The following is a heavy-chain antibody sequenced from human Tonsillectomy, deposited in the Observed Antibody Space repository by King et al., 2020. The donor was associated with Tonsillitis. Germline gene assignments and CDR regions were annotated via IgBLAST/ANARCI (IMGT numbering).Heavy chain of an antibody. V-gene: IGHV1-69*06. Sequence: QLVQSGAEVKKPGSSVKVSCKASGGTFSSYAISWVRQAPGQGLEWMGGIIPIFVTANYAQKFQGRVTITADKSTSTAYMELSSLGSEDTAVYYCARVAAAATWYWFDPWGQGTLVTVSS. CDR3: ARVAAAATWYWFDP. CDR2: IIPIFVTA. CDR1: GGTFSSYA. J-gene: IGHJ5*02. D-gene: IGHD6-13*01.